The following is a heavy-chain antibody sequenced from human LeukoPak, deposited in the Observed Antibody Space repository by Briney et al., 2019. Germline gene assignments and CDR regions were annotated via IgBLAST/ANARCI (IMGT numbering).Heavy chain of an antibody. CDR2: IYSSGTT. V-gene: IGHV3-66*01. Sequence: PGASLRLSCAASGFIVSDSYMSWVRQAPGKGLEWVSVIYSSGTTYYAESVRGRFTISRDNSKNTLYLQMNSLRVEDTAVYYCARVPAALHFDHWGQGTLVTVSS. CDR1: GFIVSDSY. D-gene: IGHD2-2*01. J-gene: IGHJ4*02. CDR3: ARVPAALHFDH.